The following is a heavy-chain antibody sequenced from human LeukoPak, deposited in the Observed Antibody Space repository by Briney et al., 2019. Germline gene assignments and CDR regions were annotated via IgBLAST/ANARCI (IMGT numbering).Heavy chain of an antibody. CDR3: XXXDSVAGFDY. Sequence: GGSLRLSCAASGFTFSSYWMSWVRQAPGKGLEWVANIKQDGSEKYYVDSVKGRFTISRDNAKNSLYLQMNSLRAEDTAVYYXXXXDSVAGFDYWGQGTLVTVSS. D-gene: IGHD6-19*01. J-gene: IGHJ4*02. CDR2: IKQDGSEK. CDR1: GFTFSSYW. V-gene: IGHV3-7*01.